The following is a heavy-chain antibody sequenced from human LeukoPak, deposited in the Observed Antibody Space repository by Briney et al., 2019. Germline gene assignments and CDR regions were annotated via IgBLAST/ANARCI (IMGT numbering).Heavy chain of an antibody. Sequence: PSETLSLTCTVSGGSISSSSYYWGWIRQPPGKGLEWIGSIYYSGSTYYNPSLKSRVTISVDTSKNQFSLKLSSVTAADTAVYYCARVNWNPTGDFDYWGQGTLVTVSS. D-gene: IGHD1-1*01. CDR1: GGSISSSSYY. CDR2: IYYSGST. V-gene: IGHV4-39*07. J-gene: IGHJ4*02. CDR3: ARVNWNPTGDFDY.